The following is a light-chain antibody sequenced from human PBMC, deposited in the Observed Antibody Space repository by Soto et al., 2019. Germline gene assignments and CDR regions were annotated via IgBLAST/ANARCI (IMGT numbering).Light chain of an antibody. CDR2: KAT. Sequence: DMQMTQSPSTLSASVGDRVPITYRASQTIDRWLAWYQQRPGKPPNLLIYKATTLARGVPSRFSGSGSGTEVTLSTSSLQPDDCATSYCQNYNIYPRTCGQATKA. CDR1: QTIDRW. J-gene: IGKJ1*01. V-gene: IGKV1-5*03. CDR3: QNYNIYPRT.